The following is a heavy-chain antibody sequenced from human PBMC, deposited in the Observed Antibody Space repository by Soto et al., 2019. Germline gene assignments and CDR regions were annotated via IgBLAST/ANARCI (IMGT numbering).Heavy chain of an antibody. CDR3: ARGGYASSYRFDY. D-gene: IGHD2-2*01. J-gene: IGHJ4*02. V-gene: IGHV1-69*06. Sequence: QAQLVQSGAEVRKPGASVKVSCKASGYTFTTYDINWVRQAPGQGLEWLGGIMPFIDTSTYAQMLQGRVTITADKSTSTVYMELSSLKSDDTAVYYCARGGYASSYRFDYWGQGTLVTVSS. CDR1: GYTFTTYD. CDR2: IMPFIDTS.